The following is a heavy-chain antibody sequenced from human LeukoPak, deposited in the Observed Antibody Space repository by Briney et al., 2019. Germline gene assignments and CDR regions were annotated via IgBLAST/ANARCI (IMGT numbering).Heavy chain of an antibody. CDR1: GGSISSYY. J-gene: IGHJ5*02. CDR2: IYYSGST. D-gene: IGHD3-10*01. V-gene: IGHV4-59*08. Sequence: SETLSLTCTVSGGSISSYYWSWIRQPPGKGLEWIGYIYYSGSTNYNPSLKSRVTISVDTSKNQFSLKLSSVTAADTAVYYCARHSGITVVRGEPSDWFDPWGQGTLVTVSS. CDR3: ARHSGITVVRGEPSDWFDP.